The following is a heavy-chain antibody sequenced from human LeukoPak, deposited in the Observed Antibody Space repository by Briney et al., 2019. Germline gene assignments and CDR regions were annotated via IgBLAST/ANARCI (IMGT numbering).Heavy chain of an antibody. CDR2: IYPGDSDT. V-gene: IGHV5-51*01. J-gene: IGHJ4*02. Sequence: KPGESLKISCKGSGYSFTSYWIGWVRQMPGKGLEWMGIIYPGDSDTRYSPSFQGQVTISADKSISTAYLQWSSLKASDTAMYYCARPRIAAAGKGRSSWYYFDYWGQGTLVTVSS. CDR3: ARPRIAAAGKGRSSWYYFDY. CDR1: GYSFTSYW. D-gene: IGHD6-13*01.